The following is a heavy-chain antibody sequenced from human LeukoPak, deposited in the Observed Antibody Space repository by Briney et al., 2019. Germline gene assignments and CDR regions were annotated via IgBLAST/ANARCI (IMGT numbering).Heavy chain of an antibody. CDR2: IWYDGSNK. CDR1: GFTFSNYG. J-gene: IGHJ4*02. Sequence: PGGSLRLSCAASGFTFSNYGMHWVRQAPGKGLEWVAVIWYDGSNKYCADSVKGRFTISRDNSKNTLYLQMNSLRAEDTAVYYCARGIESRYYFDYWGQGTLVTVSS. V-gene: IGHV3-33*08. D-gene: IGHD2-15*01. CDR3: ARGIESRYYFDY.